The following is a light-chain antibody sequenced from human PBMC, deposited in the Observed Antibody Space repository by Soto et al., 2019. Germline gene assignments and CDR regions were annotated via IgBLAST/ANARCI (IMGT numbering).Light chain of an antibody. Sequence: QSALTQPPSVSGSPGQSITISCTGTSGDVGHYDYVSWYQQHPGKAPKLLIHEVTNRFSGVSNRFSGSKSANTASLTISGLQAEDEADYYCSSYSTSSTYVFGTGTKLTAL. V-gene: IGLV2-14*01. CDR3: SSYSTSSTYV. CDR2: EVT. CDR1: SGDVGHYDY. J-gene: IGLJ1*01.